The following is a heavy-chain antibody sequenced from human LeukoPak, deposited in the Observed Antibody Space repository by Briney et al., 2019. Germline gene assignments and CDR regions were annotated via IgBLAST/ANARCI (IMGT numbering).Heavy chain of an antibody. V-gene: IGHV1-18*01. J-gene: IGHJ4*02. CDR1: GYTFTSYG. CDR2: ISAYNGNT. D-gene: IGHD2-2*01. CDR3: ARESGYCSSTSCPVDY. Sequence: ASVKVSCKASGYTFTSYGISWVRQAPGQGLEWMGWISAYNGNTNYAQKLQGRVTMTTDTSTSTAYMGLRSLRSDDTAVYYCARESGYCSSTSCPVDYWGQGTLVTVSS.